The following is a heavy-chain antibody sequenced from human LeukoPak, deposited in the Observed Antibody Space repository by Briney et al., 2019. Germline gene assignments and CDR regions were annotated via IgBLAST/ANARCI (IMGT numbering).Heavy chain of an antibody. D-gene: IGHD6-19*01. J-gene: IGHJ6*02. Sequence: WASVKVSCKASGYTFTSYAMHWVRQAPGQRLEWMGWINAGNGNTKYSQKFQGRVTITRDTSASTAYMELSSLRSEDTAVYYCARGGAVAGNTYYYYGMDVWGQGTTVTVSS. CDR3: ARGGAVAGNTYYYYGMDV. CDR2: INAGNGNT. V-gene: IGHV1-3*01. CDR1: GYTFTSYA.